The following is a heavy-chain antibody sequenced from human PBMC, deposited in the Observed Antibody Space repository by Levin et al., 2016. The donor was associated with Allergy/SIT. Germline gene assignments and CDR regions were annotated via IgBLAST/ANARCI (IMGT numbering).Heavy chain of an antibody. J-gene: IGHJ6*02. V-gene: IGHV4-34*01. Sequence: SETLSLTCAVYGGSFSGYYWSWIRQPPGKGLEWIGEINHSGSTNYNPSLKSRVTISVDTSKNQFSLKLSSVTAADTAVYYCARGGIAARPDSAYFYGMDVWGQGTTVTVSS. CDR1: GGSFSGYY. CDR3: ARGGIAARPDSAYFYGMDV. D-gene: IGHD6-6*01. CDR2: INHSGST.